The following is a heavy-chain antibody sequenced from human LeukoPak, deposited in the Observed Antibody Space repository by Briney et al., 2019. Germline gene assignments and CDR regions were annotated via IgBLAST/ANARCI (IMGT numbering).Heavy chain of an antibody. J-gene: IGHJ4*02. V-gene: IGHV1-18*01. CDR1: GYNFNRCT. CDR3: ARFSDTSMVTPGFDS. CDR2: VSTSNGDT. D-gene: IGHD5-18*01. Sequence: ASVKVSCKTSGYNFNRCTITWVRQAPGQGLEWMGWVSTSNGDTSYADKFQGRVTMTTETVTKTAYMELRRLRSGDTAMYFCARFSDTSMVTPGFDSWGQGTLVTVSS.